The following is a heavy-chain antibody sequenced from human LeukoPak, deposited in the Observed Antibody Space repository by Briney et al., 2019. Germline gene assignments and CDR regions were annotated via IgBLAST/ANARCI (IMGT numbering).Heavy chain of an antibody. D-gene: IGHD3-3*01. CDR2: ISYDGSNK. J-gene: IGHJ5*02. Sequence: GGSLRLSCAASGFTFSSYAMHWVRQAPGKGLERVAVISYDGSNKYYADSVKGRFTISRDNSKNTLYLQMNSLRAEDTAVYYCARDSYALEYYDFWSGENWFDPWGQGTLVTVSS. CDR3: ARDSYALEYYDFWSGENWFDP. CDR1: GFTFSSYA. V-gene: IGHV3-30-3*01.